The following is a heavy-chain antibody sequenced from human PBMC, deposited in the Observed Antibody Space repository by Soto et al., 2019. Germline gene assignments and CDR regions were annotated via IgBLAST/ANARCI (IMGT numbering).Heavy chain of an antibody. V-gene: IGHV3-21*01. J-gene: IGHJ6*03. CDR3: ARDPVDSIQYYDFWSGKAPYYMDV. D-gene: IGHD3-3*01. CDR1: GFPFSSYS. Sequence: KPGGSLRLSCAASGFPFSSYSMNWVRQAPGKGLEWVSSISSSSSYIYYADSVKGRFTISRDNAKNSLYLQMNSLRAEDTAVYYCARDPVDSIQYYDFWSGKAPYYMDVWGKGTTVTVSS. CDR2: ISSSSSYI.